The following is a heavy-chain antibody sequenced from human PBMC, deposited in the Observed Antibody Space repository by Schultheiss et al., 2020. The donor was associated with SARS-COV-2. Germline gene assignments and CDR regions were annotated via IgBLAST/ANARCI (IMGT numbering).Heavy chain of an antibody. CDR3: ASDQGVYYFDY. CDR1: GGSFSGYY. CDR2: IYHSGST. Sequence: SETLSLTCAVYGGSFSGYYWSWIRQPPGKGLEWIGYIYHSGSTYYNPSLKSRVTISVDTSKNQFSLKLSSVTAADTAVYYCASDQGVYYFDYWGQGTLVTVSS. J-gene: IGHJ4*02. V-gene: IGHV4-34*01.